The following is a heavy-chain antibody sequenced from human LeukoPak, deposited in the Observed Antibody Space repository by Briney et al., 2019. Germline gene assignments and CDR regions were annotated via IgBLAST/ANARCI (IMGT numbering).Heavy chain of an antibody. CDR2: IWYDGSKK. D-gene: IGHD5-18*01. CDR1: GFTFSSYD. Sequence: GGSLKLSCAASGFTFSSYDIHWVRQAPGKGLEWVAVIWYDGSKKYYADSVKGRFTISRDNSKNTLYLQMNSLRAEDTAVYYCARAPGDTALDYWGQGTLVTDSS. V-gene: IGHV3-33*01. J-gene: IGHJ4*02. CDR3: ARAPGDTALDY.